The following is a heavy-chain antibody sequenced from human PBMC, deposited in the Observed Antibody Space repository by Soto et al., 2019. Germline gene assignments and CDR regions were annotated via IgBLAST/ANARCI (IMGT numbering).Heavy chain of an antibody. Sequence: PGGSRRLSWAASGFTFSSYGMHGVRQAPGKGLEWVAVIWYDGSNKYYADSVKGRFTISRDNSKNTLYLQMNSLRAEDTAVYYCARERTVYDILTGYSPDAFHISGPGTMVTLSS. CDR1: GFTFSSYG. CDR3: ARERTVYDILTGYSPDAFHI. CDR2: IWYDGSNK. V-gene: IGHV3-33*01. J-gene: IGHJ3*02. D-gene: IGHD3-9*01.